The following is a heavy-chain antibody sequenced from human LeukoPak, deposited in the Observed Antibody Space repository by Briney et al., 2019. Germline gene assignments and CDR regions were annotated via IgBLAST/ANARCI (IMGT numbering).Heavy chain of an antibody. D-gene: IGHD3-22*01. CDR2: IYSGGST. J-gene: IGHJ4*02. CDR3: AKRDAFDSSGYSPLFDS. CDR1: GFTVSSNY. Sequence: GGSLRLSCAASGFTVSSNYMSWVRQAPGKGLEWVSVIYSGGSTYYADSVKGRFTISRDNSKNTLNLQMNRLRAEDTAVYYCAKRDAFDSSGYSPLFDSWGQGTLVTVSS. V-gene: IGHV3-53*01.